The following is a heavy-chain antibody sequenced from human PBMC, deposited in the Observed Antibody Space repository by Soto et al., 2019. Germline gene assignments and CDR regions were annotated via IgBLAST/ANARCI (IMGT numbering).Heavy chain of an antibody. D-gene: IGHD4-17*01. CDR3: AGDYLRLNSLNGNFYSFGMDV. Sequence: GGSLRLSCAASGITFTTYAMSWVRQAPGKGLEWVSTVAANVSNRHYADFVKGRFTISRDNSKNTLSLQMNSLRVEDTAIYYCAGDYLRLNSLNGNFYSFGMDVWGQGTAVTVSS. V-gene: IGHV3-23*01. CDR2: VAANVSNR. J-gene: IGHJ6*02. CDR1: GITFTTYA.